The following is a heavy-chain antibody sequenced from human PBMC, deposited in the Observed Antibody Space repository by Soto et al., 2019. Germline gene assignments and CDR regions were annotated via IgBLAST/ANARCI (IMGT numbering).Heavy chain of an antibody. CDR2: ITSYNGNT. J-gene: IGHJ5*02. CDR3: AREGPNHRLS. D-gene: IGHD3-16*02. CDR1: SYTFTSYG. Sequence: QVQVVQSGAEVKKPGASVKVSCKASSYTFTSYGFSWVRQAPGKGLEWLGWITSYNGNTKYAQTWQGRVTMTTDTSTSTAYMELRSLRSDDTAVYYCAREGPNHRLSWGQGTLVTVSS. V-gene: IGHV1-18*01.